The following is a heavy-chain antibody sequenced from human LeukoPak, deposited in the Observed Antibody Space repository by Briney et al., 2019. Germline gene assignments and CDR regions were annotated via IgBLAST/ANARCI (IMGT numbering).Heavy chain of an antibody. J-gene: IGHJ4*02. CDR3: ARGKEPVAGSLSHFDY. Sequence: GGSLRLSCVVSGFTLSDYGIHWVRQAPGRGLQWVAFIRYDGSNKYYADSVKGRFTISRDNAKNSLYLQMNSLRAEDTAVYYCARGKEPVAGSLSHFDYWGQGTLVTVSS. CDR2: IRYDGSNK. D-gene: IGHD6-19*01. V-gene: IGHV3-30*02. CDR1: GFTLSDYG.